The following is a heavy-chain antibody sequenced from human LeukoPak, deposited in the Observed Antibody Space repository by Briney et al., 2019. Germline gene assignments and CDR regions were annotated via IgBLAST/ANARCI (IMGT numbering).Heavy chain of an antibody. CDR1: GGSISSYY. D-gene: IGHD3-9*01. Sequence: SETLSLTCTVSGGSISSYYWSWIRQPPGKGLEWIGYIYYSGSTNYNPSLKSRVTISVDTSKNQFSLKLSSVTAADTAVYYCARLDSRYSVDYFDYWGQGTLVTVSS. CDR2: IYYSGST. J-gene: IGHJ4*02. CDR3: ARLDSRYSVDYFDY. V-gene: IGHV4-59*08.